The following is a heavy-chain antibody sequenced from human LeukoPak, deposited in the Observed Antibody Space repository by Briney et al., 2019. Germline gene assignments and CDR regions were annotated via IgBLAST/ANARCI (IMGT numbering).Heavy chain of an antibody. J-gene: IGHJ4*02. CDR2: ISSSSNYI. D-gene: IGHD5-18*01. Sequence: PGGSLRLSCAASGFTFSNYSMNWVRQAPGKGLEWVSSISSSSNYIYYADSMKGRFTISRDNAKNSLYLQMNTLRAEDTAVYYCARDLDVDTTYFDFWGQGTLVTVSS. V-gene: IGHV3-21*01. CDR1: GFTFSNYS. CDR3: ARDLDVDTTYFDF.